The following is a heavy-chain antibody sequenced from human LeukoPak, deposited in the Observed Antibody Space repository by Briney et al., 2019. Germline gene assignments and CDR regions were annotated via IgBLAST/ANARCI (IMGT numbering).Heavy chain of an antibody. CDR3: AREYCTSTSCQFYYFDC. D-gene: IGHD2-2*01. J-gene: IGHJ4*02. CDR1: GYTFTSYY. CDR2: INPSGGST. V-gene: IGHV1-46*01. Sequence: ASVKVSCKASGYTFTSYYMHWVRQAPGQGLEWMGIINPSGGSTSYAQKFQGRVTMTRDTSTSTVYMELSSLRSEDTAVYYCAREYCTSTSCQFYYFDCWGQGTLVTVSS.